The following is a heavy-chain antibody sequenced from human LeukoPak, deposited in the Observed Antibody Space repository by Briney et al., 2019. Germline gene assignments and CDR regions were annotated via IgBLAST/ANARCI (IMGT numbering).Heavy chain of an antibody. J-gene: IGHJ6*02. Sequence: ASVKVSCKASGYTFTSYYMHWVRQAPGQGLEWMGIIKPSGGSTTYAQKFQGRVTMTRDTSTSTVYMELSSLRSEDTAVYYCARDLGFGELYYYYGMDVWGQGTTVTVSS. D-gene: IGHD3-10*01. CDR1: GYTFTSYY. CDR2: IKPSGGST. V-gene: IGHV1-46*01. CDR3: ARDLGFGELYYYYGMDV.